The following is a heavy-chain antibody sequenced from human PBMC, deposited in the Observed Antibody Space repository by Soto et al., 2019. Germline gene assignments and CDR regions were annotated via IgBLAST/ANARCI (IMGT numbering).Heavy chain of an antibody. D-gene: IGHD3-9*01. CDR3: ARDPPYYDILTGYYGHYYYYGMDV. V-gene: IGHV3-48*01. CDR2: ISSSSTI. Sequence: EVQLVESGGGLVQPGGSLRLSCAASGFTFSSYSMNWVRQAPGKGLEWVSYISSSSTIYYADSVKGRFTISRDNAKNSLYLQMNSLRAEDTAVYYCARDPPYYDILTGYYGHYYYYGMDVWGQGTTVTVSS. J-gene: IGHJ6*02. CDR1: GFTFSSYS.